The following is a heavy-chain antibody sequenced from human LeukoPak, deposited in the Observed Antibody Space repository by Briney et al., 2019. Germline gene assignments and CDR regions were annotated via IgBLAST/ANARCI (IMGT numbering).Heavy chain of an antibody. CDR2: ISNNGGYT. V-gene: IGHV3-23*01. CDR3: AKEGFDS. CDR1: GFTFSSSA. J-gene: IGHJ4*02. Sequence: HPGGSLRLSCAASGFTFSSSAMSWVRQAPGKGLEWVSAISNNGGYTYYADSVQGRFTISRDNSKNTLYLQMNSLRAEDTAVYYCAKEGFDSWGQGTLVTVSS.